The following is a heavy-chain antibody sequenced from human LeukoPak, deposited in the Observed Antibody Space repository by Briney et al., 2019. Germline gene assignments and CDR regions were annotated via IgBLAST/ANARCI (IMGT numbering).Heavy chain of an antibody. Sequence: GGSLRLSCAASGFTFSSYAMHWVRQAPGKGLEWVAVISYDGSNKYYADSVKGRFTISRDNSKNTLYLQMNSLRAEDTAVYYCAKGVLSDRGYCSGGSCYSDYWGQGTLVTVSS. CDR2: ISYDGSNK. V-gene: IGHV3-30-3*01. CDR1: GFTFSSYA. CDR3: AKGVLSDRGYCSGGSCYSDY. J-gene: IGHJ4*02. D-gene: IGHD2-15*01.